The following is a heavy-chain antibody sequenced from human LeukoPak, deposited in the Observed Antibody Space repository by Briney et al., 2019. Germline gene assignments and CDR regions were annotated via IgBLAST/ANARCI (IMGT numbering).Heavy chain of an antibody. D-gene: IGHD6-19*01. CDR3: ARDLDSPYYSSGWTRGY. CDR2: INPNSGGT. J-gene: IGHJ4*02. Sequence: ASVKVSCKASGYTFTGYYMHWVRQAPGQGLEWMGWINPNSGGTNYAQKFQGRVTMTRDTSISTAYMELSRLRSDDTAVYYCARDLDSPYYSSGWTRGYWGQGTLVTVSS. V-gene: IGHV1-2*02. CDR1: GYTFTGYY.